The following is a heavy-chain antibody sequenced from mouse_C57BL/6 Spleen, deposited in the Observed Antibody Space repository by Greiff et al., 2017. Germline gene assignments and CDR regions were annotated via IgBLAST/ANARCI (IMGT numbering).Heavy chain of an antibody. CDR2: IYPGDGDT. CDR3: ATGGTLGAMDY. Sequence: QVQLQQSGPELVKPGASVKISCKASGYAFSSSWMNWVKQRPGKGLEWIGRIYPGDGDTNYNGKFKGKATLTVEKSSSTVYLELSRLTSDDSAVYYCATGGTLGAMDYWGQGTSVTVSS. V-gene: IGHV1-82*01. CDR1: GYAFSSSW. D-gene: IGHD2-14*01. J-gene: IGHJ4*01.